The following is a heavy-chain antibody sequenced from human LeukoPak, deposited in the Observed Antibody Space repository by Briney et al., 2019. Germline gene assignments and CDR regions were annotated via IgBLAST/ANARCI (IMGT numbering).Heavy chain of an antibody. J-gene: IGHJ4*02. CDR2: IYYSGST. V-gene: IGHV4-31*03. Sequence: SETLSLTCTVSGGSISSGYYWSWIRQHPGKGLEWIGYIYYSGSTYYNPSLKSRVTISVDTSKSQFSLKLSSVTAADTAMYYCASRRSGSHYFDSWGQGTLVTVSS. CDR3: ASRRSGSHYFDS. CDR1: GGSISSGYY. D-gene: IGHD1-26*01.